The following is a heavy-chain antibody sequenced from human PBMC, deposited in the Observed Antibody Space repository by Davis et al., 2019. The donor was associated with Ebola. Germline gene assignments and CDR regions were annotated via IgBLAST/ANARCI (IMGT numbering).Heavy chain of an antibody. D-gene: IGHD6-19*01. Sequence: GESLKISCAASGFTFTNAWMSWVRRAPGRGLEWVGLIKTKSDGGTTDYAAHVKGRFTISRDDSKNTLYLQMNSLKTEDTALYYCASGQGSSWCYLDYWGQGTLVTVSS. CDR3: ASGQGSSWCYLDY. V-gene: IGHV3-15*01. CDR1: GFTFTNAW. CDR2: IKTKSDGGTT. J-gene: IGHJ4*02.